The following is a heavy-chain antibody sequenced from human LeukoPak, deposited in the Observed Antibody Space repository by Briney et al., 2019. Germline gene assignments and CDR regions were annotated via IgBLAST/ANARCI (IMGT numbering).Heavy chain of an antibody. Sequence: SETLSLTCAVYGRSFSGYYWSWIRQPPGKGLEWIGEINHSGSTNYNPSLKSRVTISVDTSKNQFSLKLSSVTAADTAVYYCARGYSGSFDYWGQGTLVTVSS. CDR1: GRSFSGYY. CDR2: INHSGST. J-gene: IGHJ4*02. CDR3: ARGYSGSFDY. V-gene: IGHV4-34*01. D-gene: IGHD1-26*01.